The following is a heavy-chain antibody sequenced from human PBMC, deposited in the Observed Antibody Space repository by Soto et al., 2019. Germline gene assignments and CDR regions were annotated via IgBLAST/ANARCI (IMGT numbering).Heavy chain of an antibody. J-gene: IGHJ6*02. CDR3: AKGTYCGGDCSYGMDV. CDR1: GFTFDDYA. Sequence: GGSLRLSCAASGFTFDDYAMHWVRQAPGKGLEWVSGISWNSGSIGYADSVKGRFTISRDNAKNSLYLQMNSLRAEDTALYYCAKGTYCGGDCSYGMDVWGQGTTVTVSS. D-gene: IGHD2-21*02. V-gene: IGHV3-9*01. CDR2: ISWNSGSI.